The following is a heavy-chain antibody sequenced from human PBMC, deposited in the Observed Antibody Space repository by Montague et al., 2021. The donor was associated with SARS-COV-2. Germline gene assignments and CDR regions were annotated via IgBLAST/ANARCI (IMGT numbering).Heavy chain of an antibody. V-gene: IGHV3-74*03. CDR3: ARDSGHGFDY. J-gene: IGHJ4*02. D-gene: IGHD3-10*01. CDR1: GFPFGDYW. CDR2: ISFDADSV. Sequence: SLRLSCAASGFPFGDYWMHWVRQVPGKGLTWVSRISFDADSVTYADSAKGRFTISRDAANLYLQMHSLRAEDTAVYYCARDSGHGFDYWGRGTLVTVSS.